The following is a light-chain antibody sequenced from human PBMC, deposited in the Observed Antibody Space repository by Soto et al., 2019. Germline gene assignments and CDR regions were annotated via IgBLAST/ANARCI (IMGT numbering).Light chain of an antibody. V-gene: IGKV3-20*01. Sequence: IVLTQSPGTLSLSPGEKATLSCRASQSVSSSYLAWYQQKPGQAPRLLIYGASSRATGIPDRFSSSGSGTDFTLTISRLEPEDFAVYYCQQYGSSPPTFGQGTKVDIK. CDR1: QSVSSSY. CDR3: QQYGSSPPT. J-gene: IGKJ1*01. CDR2: GAS.